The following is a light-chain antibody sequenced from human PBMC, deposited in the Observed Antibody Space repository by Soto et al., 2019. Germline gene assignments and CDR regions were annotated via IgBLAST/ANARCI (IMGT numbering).Light chain of an antibody. CDR3: QQRDSWPRT. CDR1: QSVSSSY. J-gene: IGKJ1*01. CDR2: GAS. V-gene: IGKV3-20*01. Sequence: IVLTQSPGTLSLSPWERATFSCRASQSVSSSYIAWYQQKRGQAPRRLIYGASSRATGVPDRFRGSGSGTDFTLTISRLEPEDFAVYYCQQRDSWPRTFGQGTKVDIK.